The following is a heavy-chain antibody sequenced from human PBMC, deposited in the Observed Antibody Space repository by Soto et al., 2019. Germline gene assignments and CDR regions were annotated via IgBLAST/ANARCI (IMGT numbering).Heavy chain of an antibody. CDR3: ARDDVLCDGGRCYGVPLDV. D-gene: IGHD2-15*01. CDR2: IIPIFGTA. CDR1: GGTFSSYA. V-gene: IGHV1-69*13. Sequence: GASVKVSCKASGGTFSSYAISWVRQAPGQGLEWMGGIIPIFGTANYAQKFQGRVTITADESTSTAYMELSSLRSEDTAVYYCARDDVLCDGGRCYGVPLDVWAKGTTVT. J-gene: IGHJ6*03.